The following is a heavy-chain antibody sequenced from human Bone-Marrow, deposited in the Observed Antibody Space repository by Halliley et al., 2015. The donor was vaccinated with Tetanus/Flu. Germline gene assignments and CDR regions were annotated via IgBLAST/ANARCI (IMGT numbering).Heavy chain of an antibody. V-gene: IGHV4-4*02. D-gene: IGHD3-3*01. J-gene: IGHJ4*02. CDR1: GDSIRDATW. CDR3: VRASGIVVISLEGAHFDY. Sequence: TLSLTCTASGDSIRDATWWSWVRPTPGKGLEWLGEISHSGSTNHNPALKSRVSLSVDKSKNHFSLTLTSVTTADTAVYYWVRASGIVVISLEGAHFDYWGQGAQVTVSS. CDR2: ISHSGST.